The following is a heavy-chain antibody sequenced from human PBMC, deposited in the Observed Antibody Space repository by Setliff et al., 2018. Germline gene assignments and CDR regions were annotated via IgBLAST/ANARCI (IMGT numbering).Heavy chain of an antibody. V-gene: IGHV4-34*01. CDR2: INHSGST. CDR1: GGSFSDYY. J-gene: IGHJ6*03. CDR3: ARVTVFSYMDV. Sequence: SETLSLTCGASGGSFSDYYWSWIRQPPGKGLEWIGEINHSGSTNYNPSLKSRVTISVDTSKDQFSLKVISMTAADTAVYYCARVTVFSYMDVWGKGTTVTVSS.